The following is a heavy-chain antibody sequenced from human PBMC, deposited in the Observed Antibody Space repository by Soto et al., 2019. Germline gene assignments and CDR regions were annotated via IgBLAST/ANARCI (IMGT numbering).Heavy chain of an antibody. CDR3: VKGHLFVDP. V-gene: IGHV3-7*01. J-gene: IGHJ5*02. D-gene: IGHD3-10*02. CDR2: IKPDGSDT. CDR1: GFPFRSYW. Sequence: EVQLVESGGDLVQPGGSLRLSCAASGFPFRSYWMTCVRRATVKGLQWVASIKPDGSDTYYLDSVRGRFTVSRDNARNSVYLQMNSLGVDDTALYHGVKGHLFVDPWGQGALAIV.